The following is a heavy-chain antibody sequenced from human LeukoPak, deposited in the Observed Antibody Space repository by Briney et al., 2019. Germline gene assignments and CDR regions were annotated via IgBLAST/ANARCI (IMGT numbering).Heavy chain of an antibody. Sequence: SETLSLTCTVSGGSISSYYWSWIRQPPGKGLEWIGYIYYSGSTNYNPSLKSRVTISVDTSKNQFSQKLSSVTAADTAVYYCARGGDGYNFYFDYWGQGTLVTVSS. CDR1: GGSISSYY. CDR2: IYYSGST. J-gene: IGHJ4*02. D-gene: IGHD5-24*01. V-gene: IGHV4-59*01. CDR3: ARGGDGYNFYFDY.